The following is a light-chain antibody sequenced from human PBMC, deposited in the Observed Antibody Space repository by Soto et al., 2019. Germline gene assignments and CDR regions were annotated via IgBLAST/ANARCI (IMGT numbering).Light chain of an antibody. CDR2: GAS. V-gene: IGKV3-11*01. Sequence: VFTHSPATLSLSLGERATLSCSASQYVSSYLLWYQQKPGQAPRLLIYGASTRAAGIPARFSGSGSGTEFTLTISSLQSEDFAVYYCQQRSNWPRTFGQGTKVDIK. CDR3: QQRSNWPRT. CDR1: QYVSSY. J-gene: IGKJ1*01.